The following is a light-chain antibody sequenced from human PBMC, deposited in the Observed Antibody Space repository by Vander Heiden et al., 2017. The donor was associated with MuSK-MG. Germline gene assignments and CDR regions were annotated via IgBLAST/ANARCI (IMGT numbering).Light chain of an antibody. Sequence: DIQMTQSPSSLSASVGDRVTIICRASQSVSSYLNWYQHKPGKAPKLLISTATSLQSGVPSRFSGSGSGTDFTLTISRLQPEDFASYYCQQSDSIPYTFGQGTKMEIK. CDR3: QQSDSIPYT. CDR2: TAT. V-gene: IGKV1-39*01. CDR1: QSVSSY. J-gene: IGKJ2*01.